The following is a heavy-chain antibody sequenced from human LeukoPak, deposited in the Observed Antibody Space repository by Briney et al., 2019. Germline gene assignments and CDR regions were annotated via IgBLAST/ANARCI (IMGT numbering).Heavy chain of an antibody. CDR1: GGSFSGYY. CDR2: INHSGST. CDR3: AREDSSGYYYRWFDP. D-gene: IGHD3-22*01. Sequence: SETLSLTCAVYGGSFSGYYWSWIRQPPGKGLEWIEEINHSGSTNYNPSLKSRVTISVDTSKNQFSLKLSSVTAADTAVYYCAREDSSGYYYRWFDPWGQGTLVTVSS. J-gene: IGHJ5*02. V-gene: IGHV4-34*01.